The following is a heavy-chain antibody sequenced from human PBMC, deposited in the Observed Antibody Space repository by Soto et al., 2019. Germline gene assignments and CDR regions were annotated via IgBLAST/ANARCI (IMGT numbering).Heavy chain of an antibody. V-gene: IGHV3-23*01. J-gene: IGHJ5*02. CDR3: AKGVEGYCSSTSWHAYWSDP. CDR2: IRGSGGDT. D-gene: IGHD2-2*01. CDR1: GFTFSSYA. Sequence: EVQLLESGGGLVQPGGSLRLSCAASGFTFSSYAMSWVRQAPGKGLEWVSAIRGSGGDTYYSDSGKGRFTISRDNSKNALYLQVSSLRAEDTAVYYCAKGVEGYCSSTSWHAYWSDPWGQGTLVTVSS.